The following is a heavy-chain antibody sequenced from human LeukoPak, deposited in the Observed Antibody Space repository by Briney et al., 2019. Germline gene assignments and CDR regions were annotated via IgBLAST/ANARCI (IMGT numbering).Heavy chain of an antibody. Sequence: GESLKISCKGSGYSFTSYWIGWVRQMPGKGLEWMGIIYPGDSDTRYSPSFQGQVTISADKSISTAYLQWSSLKASDTAMYYCASPTPTYYDFWSGYPITDAFDIWGQGTMVTVSS. CDR3: ASPTPTYYDFWSGYPITDAFDI. V-gene: IGHV5-51*01. CDR1: GYSFTSYW. D-gene: IGHD3-3*01. J-gene: IGHJ3*02. CDR2: IYPGDSDT.